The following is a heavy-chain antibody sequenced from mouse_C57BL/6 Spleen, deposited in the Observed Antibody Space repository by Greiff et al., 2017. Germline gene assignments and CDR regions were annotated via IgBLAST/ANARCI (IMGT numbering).Heavy chain of an antibody. Sequence: QVQLLQSGAELVRPGASVTLSCKASGYTFTDYEMHWVQQTPVHGLEWIGAIDPETGGTAYNQKFKGRAILTADKSSSTAYLELRSLTSEDAAVYCGTRGSPYFDYWGQGTTLTVSS. CDR2: IDPETGGT. V-gene: IGHV1-15*01. CDR1: GYTFTDYE. CDR3: TRGSPYFDY. J-gene: IGHJ2*01.